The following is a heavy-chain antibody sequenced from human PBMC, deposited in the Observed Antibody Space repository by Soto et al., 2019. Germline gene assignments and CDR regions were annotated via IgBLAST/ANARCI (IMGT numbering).Heavy chain of an antibody. J-gene: IGHJ5*02. V-gene: IGHV3-30*18. CDR2: ISYDGSNK. Sequence: QVQLVESGGGVVQPGRSLRLSCAASGFTFSSYGMHWVRQAPGKGLEWVAVISYDGSNKYYADSVKGRFTISRDNSKNTLYLQMNSLRAEDTAVYYCAKEVVVVAANLNWFDTWGQGTLVTVSS. D-gene: IGHD2-15*01. CDR3: AKEVVVVAANLNWFDT. CDR1: GFTFSSYG.